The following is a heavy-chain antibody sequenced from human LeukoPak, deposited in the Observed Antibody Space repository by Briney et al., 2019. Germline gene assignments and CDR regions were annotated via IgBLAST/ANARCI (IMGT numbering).Heavy chain of an antibody. V-gene: IGHV4-4*07. J-gene: IGHJ4*02. CDR1: GGSISGYY. CDR2: IYSSDSI. CDR3: ARGTEMTIIAGHYSFDQ. D-gene: IGHD5-24*01. Sequence: PSETLSLTCTVSGGSISGYYWTWMRQPAGRGLEWIGRIYSSDSIYSNPSLESRVTISLDASNNQFSLKLTSVTAADTAVYYCARGTEMTIIAGHYSFDQWGRGTLVSASS.